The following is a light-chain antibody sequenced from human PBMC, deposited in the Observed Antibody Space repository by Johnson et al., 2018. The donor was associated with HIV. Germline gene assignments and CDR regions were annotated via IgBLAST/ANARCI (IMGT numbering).Light chain of an antibody. CDR3: ETWDSSLSGV. V-gene: IGLV1-51*01. CDR1: GSNIGSNT. J-gene: IGLJ1*01. Sequence: QSVLTQPPSASGTPGQRVTISCSGSGSNIGSNTVNWYRHLPGTAPKLLIYTYDQRTSGIPDRFSGSKSGTSATLGITGLQTGDEADYYCETWDSSLSGVFGTGTKVTVL. CDR2: TYD.